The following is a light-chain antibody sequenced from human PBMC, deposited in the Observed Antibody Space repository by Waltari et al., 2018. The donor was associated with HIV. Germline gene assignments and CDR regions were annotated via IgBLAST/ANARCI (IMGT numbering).Light chain of an antibody. V-gene: IGLV2-23*02. J-gene: IGLJ1*01. CDR3: ASFEQKPFV. Sequence: APTQPASVSGSPGQSITISCTGTASDIGSHQLVSWYQHHAGKTPKHRVYMVNVRPSGVSHRFSGSKSGNTASLAISGLRPEDEADYYCASFEQKPFVFGPGTTVTVL. CDR1: ASDIGSHQL. CDR2: MVN.